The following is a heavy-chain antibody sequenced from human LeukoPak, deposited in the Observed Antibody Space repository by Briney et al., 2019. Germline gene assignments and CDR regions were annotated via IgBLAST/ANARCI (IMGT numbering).Heavy chain of an antibody. CDR3: ARGAKMATRGFDY. Sequence: SETLSLTCTVSGGSISSGGYYWSWIRQHPGKGLEWIGYIYYSGSTYYNPSLKSRVTISVDTSKNQLSLKLRSVTAADTAMFYCARGAKMATRGFDYWGQGILVTVSS. V-gene: IGHV4-31*03. D-gene: IGHD5-24*01. J-gene: IGHJ4*02. CDR1: GGSISSGGYY. CDR2: IYYSGST.